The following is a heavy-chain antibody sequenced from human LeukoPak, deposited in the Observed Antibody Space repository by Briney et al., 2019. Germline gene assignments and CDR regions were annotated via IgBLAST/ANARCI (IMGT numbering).Heavy chain of an antibody. J-gene: IGHJ4*02. D-gene: IGHD2-21*01. CDR3: ARDVGGCGTSCFPY. CDR2: IRQDGSGQ. Sequence: GGSLRLSCVASGFTFRSYWMGWVRQAPGKGLEWVASIRQDGSGQFYVDSVKGRFTISRDNAKSSLFLQMNSLRAEDTAMYYCARDVGGCGTSCFPYWGQGILVTVSS. V-gene: IGHV3-7*01. CDR1: GFTFRSYW.